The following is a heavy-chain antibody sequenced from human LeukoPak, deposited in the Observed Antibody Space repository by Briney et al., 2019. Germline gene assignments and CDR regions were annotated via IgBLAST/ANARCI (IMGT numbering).Heavy chain of an antibody. CDR3: ARVFARGGEISGSYYYY. CDR2: IIPMFGTA. CDR1: GGTFSSYA. Sequence: SVKVSCKASGGTFSSYAVSWVRQAPRQGLEWMGGIIPMFGTANYAQKFQGRVTITTEEPTSTVYMELSSLGSEDTAMYYCARVFARGGEISGSYYYYWGQGTLVTVSS. J-gene: IGHJ4*02. V-gene: IGHV1-69*05. D-gene: IGHD1-26*01.